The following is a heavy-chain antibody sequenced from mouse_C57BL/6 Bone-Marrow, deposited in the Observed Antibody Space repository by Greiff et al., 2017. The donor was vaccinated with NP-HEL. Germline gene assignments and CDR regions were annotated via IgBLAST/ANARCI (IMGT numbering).Heavy chain of an antibody. Sequence: VQLQQPGAELVKPGASVKLSCKASGYTFTSYWMQWVKPRPGQGLEWIGEIDPSDSYTNYNQKFKGKATLTVDTSSSTAYMQLSSLTSEDSAVYYCARDDYDEVDYWGQGTTLTVSS. CDR2: IDPSDSYT. J-gene: IGHJ2*01. D-gene: IGHD2-4*01. V-gene: IGHV1-50*01. CDR1: GYTFTSYW. CDR3: ARDDYDEVDY.